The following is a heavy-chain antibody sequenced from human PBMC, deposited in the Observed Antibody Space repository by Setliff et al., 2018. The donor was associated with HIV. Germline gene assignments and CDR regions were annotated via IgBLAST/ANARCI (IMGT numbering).Heavy chain of an antibody. Sequence: SVKVSCKASGYTFTAYFMHWVRQAPGQGLEWMGRINTNSGCTNYAQKFQSRVTITRDTSITTAYMELSRLSSDDTAVYYCASKVHCTNGVCLDAFVIWGQETMVTVSS. V-gene: IGHV1-2*06. CDR3: ASKVHCTNGVCLDAFVI. CDR2: INTNSGCT. CDR1: GYTFTAYF. D-gene: IGHD2-8*01. J-gene: IGHJ3*02.